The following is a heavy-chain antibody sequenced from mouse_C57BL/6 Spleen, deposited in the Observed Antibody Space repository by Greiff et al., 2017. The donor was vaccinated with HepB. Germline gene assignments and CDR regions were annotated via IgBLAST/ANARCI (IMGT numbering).Heavy chain of an antibody. CDR1: GYTFTSYW. J-gene: IGHJ4*01. Sequence: QVQLQQPGAELVRPGTSVKLYCKASGYTFTSYWMHWVKQRPGQGLEWIGVIDPSDSYTNYNQKFKGKATLTVDTSSSTAYMQLSSLTSEDSAVYYCARRGYDYDGGGYAMDYWGQGTSVTVSS. D-gene: IGHD2-4*01. CDR2: IDPSDSYT. V-gene: IGHV1-59*01. CDR3: ARRGYDYDGGGYAMDY.